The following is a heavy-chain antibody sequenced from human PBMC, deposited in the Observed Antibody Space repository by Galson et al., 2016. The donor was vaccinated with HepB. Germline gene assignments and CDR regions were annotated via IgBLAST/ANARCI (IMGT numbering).Heavy chain of an antibody. CDR2: VYSSGRNNY. V-gene: IGHV4-59*11. D-gene: IGHD3-10*01. Sequence: ETLSLTCSVSSGSISGHYWGWIRQPPGKGLEWIGYVYSSGRNNYNYNPSLKSRVTILVDMSTNQFPLTLTSVTAADTAVYYCARVVGRGTSWYDVWGRGTTVIVSS. J-gene: IGHJ6*02. CDR3: ARVVGRGTSWYDV. CDR1: SGSISGHY.